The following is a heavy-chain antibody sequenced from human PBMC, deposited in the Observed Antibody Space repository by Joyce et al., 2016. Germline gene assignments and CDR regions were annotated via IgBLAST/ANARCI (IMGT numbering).Heavy chain of an antibody. CDR2: ISSDSTDI. CDR3: ARGGIVYDYSMDL. J-gene: IGHJ6*02. D-gene: IGHD3-22*01. CDR1: GFTFSTSS. V-gene: IGHV3-21*02. Sequence: EVQLVESGGGLVKPGGSLRISCAASGFTFSTSSMSWFRRAPVKGLAWVSAISSDSTDIFYADSLKGRFPVSRDNAKNSLYLQMNSLRAEDTAVFFCARGGIVYDYSMDLWGQGTTVTVSS.